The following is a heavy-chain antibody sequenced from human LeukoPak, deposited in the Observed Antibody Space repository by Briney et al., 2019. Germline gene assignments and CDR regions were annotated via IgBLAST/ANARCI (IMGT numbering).Heavy chain of an antibody. V-gene: IGHV3-48*01. CDR3: ARAKFSSGWYRYYFDY. CDR1: GFTFSSYE. CDR2: ISSSSSTI. D-gene: IGHD6-19*01. J-gene: IGHJ4*02. Sequence: PGGSLRLSCAASGFTFSSYEMNWVRQAPGKGLEWVSYISSSSSTIYYADSVKGRFTISRDNAKNSLYLQMNSLRAEDTAVYYCARAKFSSGWYRYYFDYWGQGTLVTVSS.